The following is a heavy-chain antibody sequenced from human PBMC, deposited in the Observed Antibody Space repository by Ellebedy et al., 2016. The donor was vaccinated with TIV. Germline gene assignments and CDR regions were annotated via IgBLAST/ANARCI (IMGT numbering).Heavy chain of an antibody. CDR2: INPNSGGT. V-gene: IGHV1-2*02. J-gene: IGHJ4*02. CDR1: GYTFTGYY. D-gene: IGHD1-26*01. CDR3: ARSNTGLLTPVGD. Sequence: AASVKVSCKASGYTFTGYYLHWARQAPGQGLEWMGWINPNSGGTNYAQKFQGRVTMTRDTSISTAYMELSRLRSDDTAVYYCARSNTGLLTPVGDWGQGTLVTVSS.